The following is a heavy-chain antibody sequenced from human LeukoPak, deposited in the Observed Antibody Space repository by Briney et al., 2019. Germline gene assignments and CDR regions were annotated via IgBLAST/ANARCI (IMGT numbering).Heavy chain of an antibody. D-gene: IGHD3-22*01. J-gene: IGHJ5*02. V-gene: IGHV3-74*01. CDR3: ARVSPYDSSGYYPGVGFDP. Sequence: PGGSLRLSCAASGFTFSSYWMHWVRQAPGKGLVWVSRTDTDGSSTNYADSVKGRFTVSRDNAKNTLSLQMNSLRAEDTAVYYCARVSPYDSSGYYPGVGFDPWGQGTLVTVSS. CDR1: GFTFSSYW. CDR2: TDTDGSST.